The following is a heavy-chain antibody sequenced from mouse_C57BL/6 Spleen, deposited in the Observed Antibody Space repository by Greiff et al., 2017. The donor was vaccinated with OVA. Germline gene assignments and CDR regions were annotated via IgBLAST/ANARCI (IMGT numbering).Heavy chain of an antibody. V-gene: IGHV1-19*01. Sequence: EVQLQQSGPVLVKPGASVKMSCKASGYTFTDYYMNWVKQSHGKSLEWIGVINPYNGGTSYNQKVKGKGTLTVDKSTGTAYMELNSLTSEESAVYYCARRPLITTVRAMDYWGQGTPVTVSA. D-gene: IGHD1-1*01. CDR3: ARRPLITTVRAMDY. CDR1: GYTFTDYY. J-gene: IGHJ4*01. CDR2: INPYNGGT.